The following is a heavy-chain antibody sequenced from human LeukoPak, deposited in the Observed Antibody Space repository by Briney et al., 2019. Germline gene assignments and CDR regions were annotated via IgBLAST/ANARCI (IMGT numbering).Heavy chain of an antibody. V-gene: IGHV5-51*01. CDR3: ARLTHLNLLRYFDWSPFDY. CDR2: TYPGDSDT. J-gene: IGHJ4*02. CDR1: GYSFTSYW. D-gene: IGHD3-9*01. Sequence: GESLKISCKGSGYSFTSYWIGWVRQMPGKGLEWMGITYPGDSDTRYSPSFQGQVTISADKSISTAYLQWSSLKASDTVMYYCARLTHLNLLRYFDWSPFDYWGQGTLVTVSS.